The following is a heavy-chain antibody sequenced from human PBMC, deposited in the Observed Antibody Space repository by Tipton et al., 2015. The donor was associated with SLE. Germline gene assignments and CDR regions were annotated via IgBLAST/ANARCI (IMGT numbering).Heavy chain of an antibody. D-gene: IGHD3-16*01. CDR2: IYSGGST. CDR1: GFTVSSNY. Sequence: QLVQSGGGLVQPGGSLRLSCAASGFTVSSNYMSWVRQATGNGLEWVSDIYSGGSTNYAESVKGRFTTSRDKSKNTLYLQMNSPTSEDLAVNYCATARVWGHKVRRGAFESWGPGTMFTASS. J-gene: IGHJ3*02. CDR3: ATARVWGHKVRRGAFES. V-gene: IGHV3-53*04.